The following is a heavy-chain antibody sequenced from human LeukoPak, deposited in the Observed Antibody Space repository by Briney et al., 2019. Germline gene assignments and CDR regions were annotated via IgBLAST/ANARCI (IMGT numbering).Heavy chain of an antibody. Sequence: GGSLSLSCEASGFSFSNYNMDWVRQTPGKGLEWISSITTSSSYTFYADSVKGRFTISRDNARNSLYLQMDSLTAEDTAVYYCAREVRWQVNWFDPWGQGTLVTVSS. D-gene: IGHD4-23*01. CDR3: AREVRWQVNWFDP. J-gene: IGHJ5*02. CDR2: ITTSSSYT. V-gene: IGHV3-21*01. CDR1: GFSFSNYN.